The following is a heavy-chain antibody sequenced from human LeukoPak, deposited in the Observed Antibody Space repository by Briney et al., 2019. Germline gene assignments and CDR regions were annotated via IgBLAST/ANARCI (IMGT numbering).Heavy chain of an antibody. J-gene: IGHJ6*02. D-gene: IGHD3-22*01. Sequence: ASVKVSCRASGYTSTSYGISWVRQAPGQRLEWMGWISAYNGNTNYAQKLQGRVTMTTDTSTSTAYMELRSLRSDDTAVYYCARDLRSLYDSSGYPSYYYYYGMDVWGQGTTVTVSS. CDR2: ISAYNGNT. CDR1: GYTSTSYG. V-gene: IGHV1-18*01. CDR3: ARDLRSLYDSSGYPSYYYYYGMDV.